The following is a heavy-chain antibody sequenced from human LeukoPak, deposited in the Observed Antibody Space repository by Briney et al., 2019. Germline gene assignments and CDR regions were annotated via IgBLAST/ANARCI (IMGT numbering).Heavy chain of an antibody. D-gene: IGHD5-18*01. CDR3: ARARHGYIYGYRPNELGHFFDY. V-gene: IGHV4-38-2*02. J-gene: IGHJ4*02. CDR1: GYSIRRGYY. CDR2: INHSGST. Sequence: SETLSLTCSVSGYSIRRGYYWGWIRQPPGKGLEWIGEINHSGSTNYNPSLKSRVTISVDTSKNQFSLKLSSVTAADTAVYYCARARHGYIYGYRPNELGHFFDYWGQGTLVTVSS.